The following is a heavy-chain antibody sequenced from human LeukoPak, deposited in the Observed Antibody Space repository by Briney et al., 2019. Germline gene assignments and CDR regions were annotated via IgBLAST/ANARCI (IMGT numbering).Heavy chain of an antibody. CDR3: ARSVSEYSSSFDY. CDR1: GYTFTGYY. Sequence: ASVKVSCKASGYTFTGYYMRWVRQAPGQGLGWMGRINPNSGNTGYAQKFQGRVTITRNTSISTAYMELSSLRSEDTAVYYCARSVSEYSSSFDYWGQGTLVTVSS. J-gene: IGHJ4*02. V-gene: IGHV1-8*03. CDR2: INPNSGNT. D-gene: IGHD6-6*01.